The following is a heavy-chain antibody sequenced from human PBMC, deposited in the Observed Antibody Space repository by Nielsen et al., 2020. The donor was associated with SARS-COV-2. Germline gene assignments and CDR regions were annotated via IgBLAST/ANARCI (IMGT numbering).Heavy chain of an antibody. D-gene: IGHD3-10*01. J-gene: IGHJ6*02. CDR2: IYHSGST. CDR3: ARGVPTMVRGVILSKYYYYGMDV. Sequence: VRQAPGKGLEWIGEIYHSGSTNYNPSLKSRVTISVDKSKNQFSLKLSSVTAADTAVYYCARGVPTMVRGVILSKYYYYGMDVWGQGTTVTVSS. V-gene: IGHV4-4*02.